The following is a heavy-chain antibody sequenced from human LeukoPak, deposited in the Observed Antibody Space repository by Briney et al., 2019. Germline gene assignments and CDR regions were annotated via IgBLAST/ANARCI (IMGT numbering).Heavy chain of an antibody. V-gene: IGHV3-48*01. CDR2: IGSGDGAV. J-gene: IGHJ6*03. D-gene: IGHD3-9*01. CDR1: GFAFTSYS. CDR3: ARVDDFLTGSYKRYMDV. Sequence: PGGSLRLSCVASGFAFTSYSMTWVRQAPGKGLEWVSYIGSGDGAVYYADSVKGRFTTSRDNVKNSLYLQMNTLRAEDTAVYFCARVDDFLTGSYKRYMDVWGKGTTVTVSS.